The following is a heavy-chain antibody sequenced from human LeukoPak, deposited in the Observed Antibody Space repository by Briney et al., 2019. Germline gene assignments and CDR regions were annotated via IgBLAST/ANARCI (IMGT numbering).Heavy chain of an antibody. CDR3: AKSRRLLLWFGSWGAFDI. V-gene: IGHV1-2*02. D-gene: IGHD3-10*01. J-gene: IGHJ3*02. CDR1: GYTFTGYY. Sequence: ASVKVSCKASGYTFTGYYMHWVRQAPGQGLEWMGWINPNSGGTNYAQKFQGRVTMTRDTSISTAYMELSRLRSDDTAVYYCAKSRRLLLWFGSWGAFDIWGQGTMVTVSS. CDR2: INPNSGGT.